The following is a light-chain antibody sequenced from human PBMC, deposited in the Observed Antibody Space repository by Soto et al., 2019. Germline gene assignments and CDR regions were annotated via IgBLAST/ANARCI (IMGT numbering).Light chain of an antibody. CDR1: SSSVGSNA. J-gene: IGLJ1*01. V-gene: IGLV1-44*01. Sequence: QSVLTQTPSASGTPGQRVTISCSGSSSSVGSNAVNWYQQLPGTAPKVLIYSNNQRPAGVPDRFSGSKSGTSASLAISGLQSEDEADYYCVTWDDSLNSYVFGTGTKLTVL. CDR3: VTWDDSLNSYV. CDR2: SNN.